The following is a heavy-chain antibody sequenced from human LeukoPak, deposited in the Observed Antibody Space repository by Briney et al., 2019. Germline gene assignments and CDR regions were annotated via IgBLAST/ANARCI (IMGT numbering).Heavy chain of an antibody. CDR2: IRYDGSNK. J-gene: IGHJ6*02. CDR1: GFTFGSYG. D-gene: IGHD4-17*01. Sequence: GGSLRLSCAASGFTFGSYGMHWVRQAPGKGLEWVAFIRYDGSNKYYADSVKGRFTISRDNSKNTLYLQMNSLRAEDTAVYYCARGGRTTWHGMDVWGQGTTVTVSS. CDR3: ARGGRTTWHGMDV. V-gene: IGHV3-30*02.